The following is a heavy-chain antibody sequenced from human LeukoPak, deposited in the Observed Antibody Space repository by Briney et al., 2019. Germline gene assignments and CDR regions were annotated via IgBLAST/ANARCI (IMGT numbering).Heavy chain of an antibody. V-gene: IGHV1-2*02. CDR1: GYTFTGYY. Sequence: ASVKVSCRASGYTFTGYYMHWVRQAPGQGLEWMGWINPNSGGTNYAQKFQGRVTMTRDTSISTAYMELSRVRSDDTAVYYCARGRGEGYSYGRYYFDYWGQGTLVTVSS. J-gene: IGHJ4*02. D-gene: IGHD5-18*01. CDR3: ARGRGEGYSYGRYYFDY. CDR2: INPNSGGT.